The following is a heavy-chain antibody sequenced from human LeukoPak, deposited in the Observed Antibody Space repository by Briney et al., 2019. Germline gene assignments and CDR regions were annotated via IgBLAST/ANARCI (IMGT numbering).Heavy chain of an antibody. Sequence: PGGSLRLYCAAAGFTFTANTIIWVRHAQGQGLEWVSYPICSTTDEYYAVQGRGRFTISRDNAKTSVYLQMHSLGVADTAVYDCARDIHSVAFDIWGQGTMVTVSS. CDR3: ARDIHSVAFDI. CDR2: PICSTTDE. V-gene: IGHV3-21*01. J-gene: IGHJ3*02. CDR1: GFTFTANT.